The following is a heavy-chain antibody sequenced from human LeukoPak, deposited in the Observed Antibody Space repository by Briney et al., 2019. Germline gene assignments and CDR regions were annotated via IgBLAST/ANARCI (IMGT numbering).Heavy chain of an antibody. V-gene: IGHV3-48*03. D-gene: IGHD1-26*01. J-gene: IGHJ4*02. CDR3: ARRGGSYNDY. CDR2: ISSSGSSI. Sequence: PGGSLRLSCAASGFTFNNYEMNWVRQAPGKGLEWVSYISSSGSSIYYADSVKGRFTISRDNTKNSLYLQMNSLRAEDTAVYYCARRGGSYNDYWGQGTLVTVSS. CDR1: GFTFNNYE.